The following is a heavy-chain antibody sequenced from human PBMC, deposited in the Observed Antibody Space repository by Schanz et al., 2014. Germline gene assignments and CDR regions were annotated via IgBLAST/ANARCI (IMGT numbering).Heavy chain of an antibody. V-gene: IGHV1-8*02. D-gene: IGHD2-21*01. CDR1: GYTFTSYY. J-gene: IGHJ4*02. CDR2: MNSKTGNT. CDR3: ATGPHIVVAFDY. Sequence: QVQMVQSGAEVKKPGASVKVSCKASGYTFTSYYMHWVRQAPGQGLEWMGWMNSKTGNTGYAQRFQGRVTMTRNTSITTAYLELSSLRSGDTAVYYCATGPHIVVAFDYWGQGTLVTVSS.